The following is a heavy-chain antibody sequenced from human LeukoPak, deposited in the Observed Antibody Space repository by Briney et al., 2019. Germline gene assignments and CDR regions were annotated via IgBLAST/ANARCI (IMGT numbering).Heavy chain of an antibody. V-gene: IGHV4-59*01. J-gene: IGHJ4*02. CDR3: ARGGMDRSSSDFFDH. CDR1: GGSISSYY. Sequence: SETLSLTCTVSGGSISSYYWSWIRQSPGKGLEWMRYIYDSGKTDYNPSLKSRVTISLETSKNQFSLKVSSVTTGDTAVYYCARGGMDRSSSDFFDHWGQGIQVTVSS. D-gene: IGHD6-6*01. CDR2: IYDSGKT.